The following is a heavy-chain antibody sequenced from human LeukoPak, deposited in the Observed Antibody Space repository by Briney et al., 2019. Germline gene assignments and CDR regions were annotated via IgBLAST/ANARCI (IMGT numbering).Heavy chain of an antibody. CDR2: FSTSGNT. CDR1: GGSISSGSYC. CDR3: ARVLDYYGSGNFGFDF. Sequence: KPSQTLSLTCTVSGGSISSGSYCWSWIRQPAGKGLEWIGRFSTSGNTNYNPSLRSRVTMSPDTSKNQFSLNLRSVTAADTAVYYCARVLDYYGSGNFGFDFWGQGTLVTVSS. D-gene: IGHD3-10*01. J-gene: IGHJ4*02. V-gene: IGHV4-61*02.